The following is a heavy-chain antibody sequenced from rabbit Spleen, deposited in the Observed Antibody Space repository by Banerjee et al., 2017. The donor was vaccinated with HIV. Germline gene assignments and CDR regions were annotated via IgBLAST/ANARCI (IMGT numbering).Heavy chain of an antibody. J-gene: IGHJ4*01. CDR1: GFTLSNYY. CDR2: IDPVFGIT. CDR3: ARDGAGGSYFAL. V-gene: IGHV1S7*01. D-gene: IGHD8-1*01. Sequence: HLKESGGGLVQPGGSRKLSCTASGFTLSNYYMNWVRQAPGKGLEWIGYIDPVFGITYYANWVNGRFSISRENAQNTVFLQMTSLTAADTATYFCARDGAGGSYFALWVQGTLVTVS.